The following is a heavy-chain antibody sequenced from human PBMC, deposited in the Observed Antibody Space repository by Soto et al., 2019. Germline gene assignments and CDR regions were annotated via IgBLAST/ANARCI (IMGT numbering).Heavy chain of an antibody. D-gene: IGHD5-12*01. V-gene: IGHV3-74*01. J-gene: IGHJ4*02. Sequence: PGGSLRLSCAASGFTFRNYWVHWVRQTPGKGLMWASRINPDAISVAYADSVTGRFTIFRDNAKNTLFLQIDGLRDDDTGVYYCGRAFAGYGSVDYWGQGTLVTVSS. CDR2: INPDAISV. CDR1: GFTFRNYW. CDR3: GRAFAGYGSVDY.